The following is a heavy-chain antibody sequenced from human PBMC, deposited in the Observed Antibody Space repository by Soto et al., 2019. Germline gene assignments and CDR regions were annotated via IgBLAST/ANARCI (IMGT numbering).Heavy chain of an antibody. D-gene: IGHD4-17*01. CDR1: GGSISSYY. CDR2: IYYSGST. V-gene: IGHV4-39*01. CDR3: ASHGSTLTLLGRLYFSPMDG. J-gene: IGHJ6*02. Sequence: PSETLSLTCTVSGGSISSYYWSWIRQPPGQGLEWIGSIYYSGSTYYNPSLKSRVTISVDTSKNQFSLKLSSVTAADTAVYYCASHGSTLTLLGRLYFSPMDGWGQGTRVTGS.